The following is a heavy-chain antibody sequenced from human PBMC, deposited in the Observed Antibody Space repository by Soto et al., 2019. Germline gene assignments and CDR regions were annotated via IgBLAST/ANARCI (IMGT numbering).Heavy chain of an antibody. CDR3: AKDPRGGCSGGSCYPKFDY. D-gene: IGHD2-15*01. Sequence: GGSLRLSCAASGFTFSSYGMHWVRQAPGKGLEWVAVISYDGSNKYYADSVKGRFTISRDNSKNTLYLQMNSLRAEDTAVYYCAKDPRGGCSGGSCYPKFDYWGQEPWSPSPQ. CDR2: ISYDGSNK. J-gene: IGHJ4*01. V-gene: IGHV3-30*18. CDR1: GFTFSSYG.